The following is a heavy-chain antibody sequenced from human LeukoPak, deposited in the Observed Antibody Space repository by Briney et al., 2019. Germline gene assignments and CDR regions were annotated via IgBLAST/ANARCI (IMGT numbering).Heavy chain of an antibody. CDR3: AREGPYGSFGY. J-gene: IGHJ4*02. CDR2: ISYDGNA. Sequence: GGSLRLSCVASGLNFSLYGMYWVRQAPGKGLESVAVISYDGNAYYTDSVKGRFTISRDNAKNSLYLQMNSLRAEDTAVYYCAREGPYGSFGYWGQGTLVTVSS. CDR1: GLNFSLYG. D-gene: IGHD3-10*01. V-gene: IGHV3-30*03.